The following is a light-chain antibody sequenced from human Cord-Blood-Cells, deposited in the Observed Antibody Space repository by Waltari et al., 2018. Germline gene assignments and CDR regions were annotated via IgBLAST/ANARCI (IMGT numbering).Light chain of an antibody. CDR1: QSVSSY. V-gene: IGKV3-11*01. J-gene: IGKJ3*01. Sequence: EIVLTQSPATLSLSPGERATLPCRASQSVSSYLAWYQQKPGQAPRLLIYDASNRATGITARFSGSGSGTDFTLTISSLEPEDFAVYYCQQRSNWPPIFTFGPGTKVDIK. CDR2: DAS. CDR3: QQRSNWPPIFT.